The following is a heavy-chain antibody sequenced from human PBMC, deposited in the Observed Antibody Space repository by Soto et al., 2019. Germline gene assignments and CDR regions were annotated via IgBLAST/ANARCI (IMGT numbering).Heavy chain of an antibody. Sequence: ASVKVSCKASGYTFTSYGISWVRQAPGQGLEWMGWISAYNGNTNYAQKLQGRVTMTTDTSTSTAYMELRSLRSDDTAVYYCASFRSWGYCSGGSCSDYYYYYMDVWGKGTTVTVSS. CDR2: ISAYNGNT. J-gene: IGHJ6*03. CDR1: GYTFTSYG. V-gene: IGHV1-18*01. CDR3: ASFRSWGYCSGGSCSDYYYYYMDV. D-gene: IGHD2-15*01.